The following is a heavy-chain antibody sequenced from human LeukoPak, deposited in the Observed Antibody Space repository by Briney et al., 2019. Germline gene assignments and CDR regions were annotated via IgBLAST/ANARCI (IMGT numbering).Heavy chain of an antibody. Sequence: GGSLRLSCAASGFTFSEYWMSWVRQAPGKGLEWVANIKQDGSEKYYGDSVKGRFTISRDNAKNSLYLQMNSLRAEDTAVYYCARDPTMIVVVAGDAFDIWGQGTMVTVSS. CDR2: IKQDGSEK. CDR3: ARDPTMIVVVAGDAFDI. CDR1: GFTFSEYW. D-gene: IGHD3-22*01. J-gene: IGHJ3*02. V-gene: IGHV3-7*01.